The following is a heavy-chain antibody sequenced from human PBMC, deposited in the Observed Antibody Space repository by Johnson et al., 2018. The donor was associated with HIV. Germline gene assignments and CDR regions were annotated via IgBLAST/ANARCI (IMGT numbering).Heavy chain of an antibody. J-gene: IGHJ3*02. Sequence: MQLVESGGGLVQPGGSLRLSCAASGFTVSSNYMSWVRQAPGKGLEWVSVIYSGGSTYFTDSVRGRFTISRDNSKDTLYLQMNSLRAEDTALYYCARDRIVGWEPYDAFDIWGQGTMVTVSS. V-gene: IGHV3-66*01. D-gene: IGHD1-26*01. CDR1: GFTVSSNY. CDR2: IYSGGST. CDR3: ARDRIVGWEPYDAFDI.